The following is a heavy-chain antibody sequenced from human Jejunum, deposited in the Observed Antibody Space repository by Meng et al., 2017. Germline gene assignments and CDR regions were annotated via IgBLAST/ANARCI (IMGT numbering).Heavy chain of an antibody. CDR3: ARNYRDY. CDR2: INPNSGAA. V-gene: IGHV1-2*06. Sequence: QVQLVQSGAEVKKPGASVKVSRKASGYSFSDYYIHWVRQAPGQGLEYMGRINPNSGAANLPQKFQGRVTMTTDTSTSTAYMELSRLTSDDTAVYYCARNYRDYWGQGTLVTVSS. J-gene: IGHJ4*02. D-gene: IGHD3-10*01. CDR1: GYSFSDYY.